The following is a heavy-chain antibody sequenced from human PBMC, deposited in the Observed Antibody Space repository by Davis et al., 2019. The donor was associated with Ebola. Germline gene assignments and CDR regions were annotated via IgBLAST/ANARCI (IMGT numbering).Heavy chain of an antibody. D-gene: IGHD5-12*01. Sequence: AASVKVSCKASGYTFTNYGITWVRQAPGQGLEWMGWINPHNGNTNYAQNVQGRVTMTTDTSTSTAYMEVGSLRPDDTAVYYCARDPPQSGGYVWGQGTLVTVSS. CDR1: GYTFTNYG. CDR2: INPHNGNT. J-gene: IGHJ4*02. V-gene: IGHV1-18*04. CDR3: ARDPPQSGGYV.